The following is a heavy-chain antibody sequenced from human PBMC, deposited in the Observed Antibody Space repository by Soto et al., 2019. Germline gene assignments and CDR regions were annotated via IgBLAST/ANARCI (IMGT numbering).Heavy chain of an antibody. V-gene: IGHV4-31*03. D-gene: IGHD3-3*01. CDR3: ARWWSGSRQGFDP. Sequence: QVQLQESGPGLVKPSQTLSLTCTVSGGSISSGDYYWSWIRQHPGKGLEWIGYIYYSGSTYYNPSLKGRFPISVYTSKNQFSLKLSSVTDADTAVYYCARWWSGSRQGFDPWGQGTLVTVSS. CDR1: GGSISSGDYY. J-gene: IGHJ5*02. CDR2: IYYSGST.